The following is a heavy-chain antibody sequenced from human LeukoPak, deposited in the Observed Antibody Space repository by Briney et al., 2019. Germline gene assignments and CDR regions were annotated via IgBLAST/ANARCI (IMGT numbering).Heavy chain of an antibody. CDR1: GYTFTGYY. D-gene: IGHD2-15*01. CDR2: ISAYNGNT. Sequence: ASVKVSCKASGYTFTGYYMHWVRQAPGQGLEWMGWISAYNGNTNYAQKFQGRVTMTTDTSTSTAYMELRSLRSDDLAVYYCARGRGTSGSNRDFYYYYYMDVWGKGTTVTVSS. V-gene: IGHV1-18*03. J-gene: IGHJ6*03. CDR3: ARGRGTSGSNRDFYYYYYMDV.